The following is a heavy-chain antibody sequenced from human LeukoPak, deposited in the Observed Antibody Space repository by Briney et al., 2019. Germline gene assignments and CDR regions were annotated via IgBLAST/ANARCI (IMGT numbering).Heavy chain of an antibody. D-gene: IGHD6-19*01. V-gene: IGHV3-48*02. CDR2: ITSSSNTL. CDR1: GFTFSVFI. Sequence: PGGSLRLSCAASGFTFSVFIMNWVRQAPGKGLEGVSYITSSSNTLYYADTVKGRITISRETAKNSRYLQMNGLRDEGTVVYCCARVGSGWSLDYRGEGNLVTVSS. CDR3: ARVGSGWSLDY. J-gene: IGHJ4*02.